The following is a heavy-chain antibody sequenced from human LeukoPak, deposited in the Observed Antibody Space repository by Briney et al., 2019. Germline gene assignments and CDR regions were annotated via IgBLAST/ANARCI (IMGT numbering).Heavy chain of an antibody. CDR3: AKRPRDSSGYYLGAFDL. Sequence: GGSLRLSCAASGFTFSNYAMTWVRQAPGRGLEWVSGLGASGVDVFYADSAKGRFTISRDNSKNTLYLQMSSLSAEDTAVYYCAKRPRDSSGYYLGAFDLWGQGTMVTVSS. D-gene: IGHD3-22*01. J-gene: IGHJ3*01. CDR1: GFTFSNYA. V-gene: IGHV3-23*01. CDR2: LGASGVDV.